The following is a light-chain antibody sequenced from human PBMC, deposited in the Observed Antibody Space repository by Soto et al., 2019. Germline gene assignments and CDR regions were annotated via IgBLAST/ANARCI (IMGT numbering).Light chain of an antibody. CDR3: HQYKNWPGGT. J-gene: IGKJ1*01. Sequence: EIGMTKAPATLSVSPGERATLSCRAMQSVSSNLACYPQKPGQAPRLHIYGASTMATAIPARFSGSGSGTECTLTLRSLQSADFAVYYCHQYKNWPGGTFGQGTKVEIK. CDR1: QSVSSN. V-gene: IGKV3-15*01. CDR2: GAS.